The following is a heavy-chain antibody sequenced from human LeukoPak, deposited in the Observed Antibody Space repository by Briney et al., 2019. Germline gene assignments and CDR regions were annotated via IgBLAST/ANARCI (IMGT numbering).Heavy chain of an antibody. V-gene: IGHV3-9*01. J-gene: IGHJ4*02. CDR3: AKDMSPSYSSGPHDY. CDR2: ISWNSGSI. Sequence: PGGSLRLSCAASGFTFDDYAMHWVRQAPGKGLEWVSGISWNSGSIGYADSVKGRFTISRDNAKNSLYLQMNSLRAEDTALYYCAKDMSPSYSSGPHDYWGQGTLVTVSS. D-gene: IGHD6-19*01. CDR1: GFTFDDYA.